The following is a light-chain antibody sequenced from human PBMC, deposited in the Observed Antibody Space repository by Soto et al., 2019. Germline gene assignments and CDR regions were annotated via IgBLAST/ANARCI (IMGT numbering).Light chain of an antibody. V-gene: IGKV3-15*01. J-gene: IGKJ1*01. CDR3: QHYNNWRPR. CDR2: GAS. CDR1: QSLSSN. Sequence: EVVMTQSPATLSASAGETATLSCRASQSLSSNLAWYQQKPGQAPRLLFYGASTRATGVPARFSGSGSGTEFTLTISRLQSEDFAVYYCQHYNNWRPRFGQGTKVEIK.